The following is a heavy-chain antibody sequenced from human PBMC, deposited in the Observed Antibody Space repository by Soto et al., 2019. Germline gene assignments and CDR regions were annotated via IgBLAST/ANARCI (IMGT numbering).Heavy chain of an antibody. CDR1: GLPFSSYA. V-gene: IGHV3-23*01. CDR3: AKTAHAPELGTNFDY. D-gene: IGHD7-27*01. CDR2: ISGNGGST. J-gene: IGHJ4*02. Sequence: GGSLRLSCAASGLPFSSYAMHWVRQATGKGLEWVSAISGNGGSTYYANSVKGRFTISRDNSKNTLYLQMNSLRAEDTAVYYCAKTAHAPELGTNFDYWGQGTLVTVSS.